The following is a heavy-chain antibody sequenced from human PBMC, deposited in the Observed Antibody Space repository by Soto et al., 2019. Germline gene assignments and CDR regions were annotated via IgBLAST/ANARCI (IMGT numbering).Heavy chain of an antibody. CDR1: GFTFSSYE. V-gene: IGHV3-48*03. CDR2: ISSSGNLI. Sequence: EVQLVESGGGLVQPGGSLRLSCAASGFTFSSYEMNWVRQAPGKGLEWISYISSSGNLIYYADSVRGRFTVSRDSAKNSLYLQMNSLRAEDTAVYYCAREEINCGGDCFFLWGQGTLVTVSS. CDR3: AREEINCGGDCFFL. D-gene: IGHD2-21*02. J-gene: IGHJ4*02.